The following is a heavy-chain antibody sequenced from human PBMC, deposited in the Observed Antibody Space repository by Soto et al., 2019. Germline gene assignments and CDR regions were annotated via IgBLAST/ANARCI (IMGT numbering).Heavy chain of an antibody. J-gene: IGHJ3*02. CDR1: GFTFSSYA. CDR2: ISGSGGST. Sequence: EVQLLESGGGLVQPGGSLRLSCAVSGFTFSSYAMSWVRQAPGKGLEWVSAISGSGGSTYYADSVKGRFTISRDNSKNTLYLQMNSLRAEDTAVYYCATHDSIYGDGELGDIWGQGTMVTVSS. CDR3: ATHDSIYGDGELGDI. V-gene: IGHV3-23*01. D-gene: IGHD4-17*01.